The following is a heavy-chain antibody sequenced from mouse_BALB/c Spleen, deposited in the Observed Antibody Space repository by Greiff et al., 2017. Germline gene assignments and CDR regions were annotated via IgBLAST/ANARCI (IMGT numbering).Heavy chain of an antibody. V-gene: IGHV3-2*02. D-gene: IGHD2-4*01. CDR2: ISYSGST. Sequence: EVQLQESGPGLVKPSQSLSLTCTVTGYSITSDYAWNWIRQFPGNKLEWMGYISYSGSTSYNPSLKSRISITRDTSKNQFFLQLNSVTTEDTATYYCARGIYYDYDRYFDYWGQGTTLTVSS. CDR1: GYSITSDYA. CDR3: ARGIYYDYDRYFDY. J-gene: IGHJ2*01.